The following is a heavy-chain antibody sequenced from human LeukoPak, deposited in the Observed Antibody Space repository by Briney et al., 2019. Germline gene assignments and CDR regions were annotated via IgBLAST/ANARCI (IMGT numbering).Heavy chain of an antibody. D-gene: IGHD4-23*01. J-gene: IGHJ4*02. V-gene: IGHV1-69*05. CDR2: IIPIFGTA. Sequence: SVKVSCKATGYTFIIHGISWVRQAPGQGLEWMGGIIPIFGTANYAQKFQGRVTITTDESTSTAYMELSSLRSEDTAVYYCAREPAYGGNTNFDYWGQGTLVTVSS. CDR3: AREPAYGGNTNFDY. CDR1: GYTFIIHG.